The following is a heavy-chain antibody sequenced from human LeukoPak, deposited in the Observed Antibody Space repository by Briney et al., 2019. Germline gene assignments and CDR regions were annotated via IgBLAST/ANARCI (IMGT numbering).Heavy chain of an antibody. CDR2: ISYDGKNI. CDR3: TSYDILAGYHSPFDH. V-gene: IGHV3-30*03. Sequence: PGRSLRLSCEASGFSFGSYGMHWVRQAPGKGLEWVSLISYDGKNIYYADSVKGRFTISRDNSQNTLYLQINSLRAEDTAVYYCTSYDILAGYHSPFDHWGQGTLVTVSS. J-gene: IGHJ4*02. CDR1: GFSFGSYG. D-gene: IGHD3-9*01.